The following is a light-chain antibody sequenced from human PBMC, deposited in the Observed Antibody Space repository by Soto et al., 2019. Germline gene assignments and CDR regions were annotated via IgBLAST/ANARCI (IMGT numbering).Light chain of an antibody. J-gene: IGLJ1*01. Sequence: QSVLTQPPSVSGAPGQRVPIFCTGSSSNIGAGYDVHWYQQLPGTAPKLLIYGNSNRPSGVPDRFSGSKSGTPASLAIPGLQAEEEADYYCQPYDSSLGGSVFGTGTKVTVL. CDR3: QPYDSSLGGSV. V-gene: IGLV1-40*01. CDR2: GNS. CDR1: SSNIGAGYD.